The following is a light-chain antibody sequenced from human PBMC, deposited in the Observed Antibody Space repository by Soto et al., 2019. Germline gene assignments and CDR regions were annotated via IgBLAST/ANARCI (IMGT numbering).Light chain of an antibody. J-gene: IGKJ2*01. CDR2: AAS. V-gene: IGKV1-39*01. CDR3: QQSYSTPYT. CDR1: QTISGY. Sequence: DIQMTQSPSSLSASVGDGVTITCRASQTISGYLNWYQQKPGKAPKLLIDAASSLQSGVPSRFSGSGSGTDFALTISSLQPEDYATYYCQQSYSTPYTFGQGTKLEI.